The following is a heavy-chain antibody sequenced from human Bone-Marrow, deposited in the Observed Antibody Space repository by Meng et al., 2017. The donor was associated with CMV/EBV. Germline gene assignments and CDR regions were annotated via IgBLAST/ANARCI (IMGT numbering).Heavy chain of an antibody. V-gene: IGHV4-39*07. D-gene: IGHD1-26*01. CDR3: ARDAVTEHRNHFDY. Sequence: SETLSITCTVSGGSISSSSYYWGWIRQPPGKGLEWIGSIYYSGSTYYNPALKNRVTISVDKSKNQSSLKLSSVTATDTAVYYCARDAVTEHRNHFDYWGQGTLVTVSS. CDR2: IYYSGST. J-gene: IGHJ4*02. CDR1: GGSISSSSYY.